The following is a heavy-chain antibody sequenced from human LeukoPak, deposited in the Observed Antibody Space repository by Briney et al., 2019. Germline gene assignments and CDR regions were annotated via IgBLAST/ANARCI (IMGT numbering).Heavy chain of an antibody. V-gene: IGHV3-20*04. CDR2: INWNGGST. Sequence: PGGSLRLSCAASGFSFSDYWMSWVRQAPGKGLEWVSGINWNGGSTGYADSVKGRFTISRDNAKNSLYLQMNSLRAEDTALYYCARGSSGWYSLGPYYFDYWGQGTPVTVSS. J-gene: IGHJ4*02. CDR1: GFSFSDYW. D-gene: IGHD6-19*01. CDR3: ARGSSGWYSLGPYYFDY.